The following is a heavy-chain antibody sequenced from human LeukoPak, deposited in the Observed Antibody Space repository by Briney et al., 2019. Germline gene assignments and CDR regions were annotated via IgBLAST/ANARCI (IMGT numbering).Heavy chain of an antibody. CDR2: ISSSSSYI. Sequence: GGSLRLSCAASGFTFSSYSMNWVRQAPGKGLEWVSSISSSSSYIYYADSVKGRFTISRDNAKNSLHLQMNSLRAEDTAVYYCARAGTTVTTNWFDPWGQGTLVTVSS. J-gene: IGHJ5*02. D-gene: IGHD4-17*01. CDR3: ARAGTTVTTNWFDP. V-gene: IGHV3-21*01. CDR1: GFTFSSYS.